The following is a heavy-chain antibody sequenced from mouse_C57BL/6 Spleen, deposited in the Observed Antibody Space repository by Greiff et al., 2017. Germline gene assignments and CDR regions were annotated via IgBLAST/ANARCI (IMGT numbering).Heavy chain of an antibody. D-gene: IGHD1-1*01. V-gene: IGHV8-8*01. CDR3: ARPYGSNYGFAY. CDR1: GFTLSTFGMG. CDR2: IWWDDDK. J-gene: IGHJ3*01. Sequence: QVTLKESGPGILQPSQSLSLTCSSSGFTLSTFGMGVGRLRPPSGKGLEWLAHIWWDDDKYSNPALKSRLTITKDTSKNQVFLKIANEDTAETATDDDARPYGSNYGFAYWGQGTLVTVSA.